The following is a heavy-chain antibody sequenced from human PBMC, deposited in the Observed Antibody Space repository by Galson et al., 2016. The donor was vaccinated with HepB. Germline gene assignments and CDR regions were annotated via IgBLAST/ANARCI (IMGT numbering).Heavy chain of an antibody. CDR3: ARMRFLEWLLDGNYYHYGVDV. CDR1: GGSFRDYF. V-gene: IGHV4-34*01. J-gene: IGHJ6*02. CDR2: INDSGST. Sequence: SETLSLTCAVYGGSFRDYFWTWIRQPPGKGLEWIGEINDSGSTNYNPSLKSRVSISVDTSKNQFSLKLSSVTAADTAVYYCARMRFLEWLLDGNYYHYGVDVWGQGTTVTVSS. D-gene: IGHD3-3*01.